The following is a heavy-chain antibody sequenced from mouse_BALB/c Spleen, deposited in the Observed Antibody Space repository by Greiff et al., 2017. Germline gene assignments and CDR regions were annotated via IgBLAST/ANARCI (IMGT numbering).Heavy chain of an antibody. Sequence: QVQLQESGPELVKPGASVRISCKASGYTFTSYYIHWVKQRPGQGLEWIGWIYPGNVNTKYNEKFKGKATLTADKSSSTAYMQLSSLTSEDSAVYFCARGENWDGYWGQGTLVTVSA. CDR3: ARGENWDGY. J-gene: IGHJ3*01. V-gene: IGHV1S56*01. CDR2: IYPGNVNT. CDR1: GYTFTSYY. D-gene: IGHD4-1*01.